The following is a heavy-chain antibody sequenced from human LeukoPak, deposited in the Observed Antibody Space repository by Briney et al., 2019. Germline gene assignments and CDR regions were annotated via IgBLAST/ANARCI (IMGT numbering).Heavy chain of an antibody. CDR3: ARDKIVVEPSWFDP. CDR1: GYSISSGYY. D-gene: IGHD3-22*01. V-gene: IGHV4-38-2*02. J-gene: IGHJ5*02. CDR2: IYHSGST. Sequence: SETLSLTCTVSGYSISSGYYWGWIRQPPGKGLEWIGSIYHSGSTYYNPSLKSRVTISVDTSKNQFSLKLSSVTAADTAVYYCARDKIVVEPSWFDPWGQGTLVTVSS.